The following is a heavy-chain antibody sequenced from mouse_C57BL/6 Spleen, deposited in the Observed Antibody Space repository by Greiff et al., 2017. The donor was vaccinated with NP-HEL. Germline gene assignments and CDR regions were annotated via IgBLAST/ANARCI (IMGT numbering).Heavy chain of an antibody. V-gene: IGHV5-4*01. CDR1: GFTFSSYA. Sequence: EVKLVQSGGGLVKPGGSLKLSCAASGFTFSSYAMSWVRQTPEKRLEWVATISAGGSYTNYPDNVKGRFTLSRDNARNNVYLQMSHLKAEDTAMYYCARDGPLAAYWGQGTLVTVSA. CDR3: ARDGPLAAY. J-gene: IGHJ3*01. CDR2: ISAGGSYT.